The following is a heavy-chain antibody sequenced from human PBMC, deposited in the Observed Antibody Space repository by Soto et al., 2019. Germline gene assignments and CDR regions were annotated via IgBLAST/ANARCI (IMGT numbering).Heavy chain of an antibody. J-gene: IGHJ4*02. V-gene: IGHV1-69*01. D-gene: IGHD2-8*01. CDR2: ITPIFGTA. CDR3: ARQPASWYMLDPFDY. Sequence: KVSCKASGGTFSSYAISWVRQAPGQGLEWMGGITPIFGTANYAQKFQGRVTITADESTSTAYMELSSLRSEDTAVYYCARQPASWYMLDPFDYWGQGTLVTVSS. CDR1: GGTFSSYA.